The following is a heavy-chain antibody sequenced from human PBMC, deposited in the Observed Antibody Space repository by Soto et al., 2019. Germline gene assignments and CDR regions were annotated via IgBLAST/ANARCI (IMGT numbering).Heavy chain of an antibody. Sequence: QLQLQESGPGLVKPSETLSLTCTVSGGSISSSSYYWGWIRQPPGKGLEWIGSIYYSGSTYYNPSLKSRVTISVDTSKNQFSLKLSSVTAADTAVYYCARHTLRGWQGGADSPPDYWGQGTLVTVSS. J-gene: IGHJ4*02. CDR1: GGSISSSSYY. D-gene: IGHD6-19*01. CDR2: IYYSGST. V-gene: IGHV4-39*01. CDR3: ARHTLRGWQGGADSPPDY.